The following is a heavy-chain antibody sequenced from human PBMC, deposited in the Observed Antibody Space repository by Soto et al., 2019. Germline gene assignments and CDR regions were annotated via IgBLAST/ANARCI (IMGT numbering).Heavy chain of an antibody. CDR2: ISYDGSNK. J-gene: IGHJ4*02. V-gene: IGHV3-30*18. CDR3: AKGGHLGSGNYYNPYYFDY. D-gene: IGHD3-10*01. Sequence: QVQLVESGGGVVQPGRSLRLSCAASGFTFSSYGMQWVRQAPGKGLEWVAVISYDGSNKYYADSVKGRFTISRDNSKNTLYLQMNSLRAEDTAVYYCAKGGHLGSGNYYNPYYFDYWGQGTLVTVSS. CDR1: GFTFSSYG.